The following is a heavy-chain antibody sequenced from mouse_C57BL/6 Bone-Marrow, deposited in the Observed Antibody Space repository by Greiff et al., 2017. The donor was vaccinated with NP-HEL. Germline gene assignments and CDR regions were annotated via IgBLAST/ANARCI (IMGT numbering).Heavy chain of an antibody. CDR1: GFSLTSYG. D-gene: IGHD2-4*01. J-gene: IGHJ2*01. CDR2: IWSGGST. V-gene: IGHV2-4*01. CDR3: AAIIYYDYDGGYFDY. Sequence: QVQLKQSGPGLVQPSQSLSITCTVSGFSLTSYGVHWVRQPPGKGLEWLGVIWSGGSTDYNAAFISRLSISKDNSKSQVFFKMNSLQADDTAIYYCAAIIYYDYDGGYFDYWGQGTTLTVSS.